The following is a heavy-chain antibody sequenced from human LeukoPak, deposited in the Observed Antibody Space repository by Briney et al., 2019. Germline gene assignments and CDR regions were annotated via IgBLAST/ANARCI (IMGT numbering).Heavy chain of an antibody. CDR1: GYTFTSYD. CDR3: ARMAPFYGSGSYYSYNWFDP. CDR2: VNPNSGNT. Sequence: ASVKVSCKASGYTFTSYDINWVRQATGQGLEWMGWVNPNSGNTGYAQKFQGRVTMTRNTSISTAYMELSSLRSEDTAVYYCARMAPFYGSGSYYSYNWFDPWGQGTLVTVSS. D-gene: IGHD3-10*01. J-gene: IGHJ5*02. V-gene: IGHV1-8*01.